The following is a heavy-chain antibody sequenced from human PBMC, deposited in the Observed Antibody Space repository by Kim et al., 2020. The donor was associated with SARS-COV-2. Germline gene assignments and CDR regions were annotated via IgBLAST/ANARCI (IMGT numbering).Heavy chain of an antibody. V-gene: IGHV3-11*06. D-gene: IGHD3-10*01. Sequence: SVKGRFTISRDHAKNSLYLQMNSLRAEDTAVYYCAREFDYGSGSYDAFDIWGQGTMVTVSS. J-gene: IGHJ3*02. CDR3: AREFDYGSGSYDAFDI.